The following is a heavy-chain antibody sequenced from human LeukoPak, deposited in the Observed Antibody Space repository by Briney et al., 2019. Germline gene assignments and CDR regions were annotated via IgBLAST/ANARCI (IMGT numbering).Heavy chain of an antibody. D-gene: IGHD2-15*01. V-gene: IGHV3-23*01. Sequence: GGSLRLSCAASGFTFSSYAMSWVRQAPGKGLEWVSALSGSGANTYYADSVKGRFTISRDNSKNTLYLQVNSLRAEDTAVYYCAKGAGCSGGTCYSGHGMDVWGQGTTVTVSS. J-gene: IGHJ6*02. CDR2: LSGSGANT. CDR3: AKGAGCSGGTCYSGHGMDV. CDR1: GFTFSSYA.